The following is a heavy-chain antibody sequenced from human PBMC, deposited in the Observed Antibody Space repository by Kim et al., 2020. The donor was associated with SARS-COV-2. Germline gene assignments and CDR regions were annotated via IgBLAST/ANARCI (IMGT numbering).Heavy chain of an antibody. J-gene: IGHJ6*02. V-gene: IGHV3-15*01. CDR3: TSTRSLPYSYYGMDV. Sequence: APVKGRFTITRDDSKNTLYLQMNSLKTEDTAVDYCTSTRSLPYSYYGMDVWGQGTTVTVSS.